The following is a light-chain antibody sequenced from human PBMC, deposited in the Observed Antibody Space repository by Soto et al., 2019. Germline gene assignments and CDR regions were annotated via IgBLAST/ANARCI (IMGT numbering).Light chain of an antibody. CDR3: QQYGSSLYT. CDR2: GAS. J-gene: IGKJ2*01. V-gene: IGKV3-20*01. Sequence: EIVLTQSPGSLSLSPGERATISCRASQSVSSCYLAWYQQKPGQAPRLLIYGASSRATGIPDRFSGSGSGTDFTLTISRLEPEDVAVYYCQQYGSSLYTFGQGTKLEIK. CDR1: QSVSSCY.